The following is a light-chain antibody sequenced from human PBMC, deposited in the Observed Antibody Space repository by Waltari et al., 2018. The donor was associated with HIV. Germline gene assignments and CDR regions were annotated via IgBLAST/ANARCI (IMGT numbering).Light chain of an antibody. J-gene: IGLJ1*01. Sequence: SSELTQVPAASVALGPPAKITSHGDSLRSSYASWYQQKPRQAPLLVNYNNNNRPSVIPDRFAAYSSGNTAPLTITVAQAEDEGDYYCNSRDSSGYSYVFGSGTKV. V-gene: IGLV3-19*01. CDR2: NNN. CDR1: SLRSSY. CDR3: NSRDSSGYSYV.